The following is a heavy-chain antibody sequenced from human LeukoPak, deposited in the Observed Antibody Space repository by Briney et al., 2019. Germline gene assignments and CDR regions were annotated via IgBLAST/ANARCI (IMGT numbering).Heavy chain of an antibody. CDR1: GFTFSSYA. CDR2: ISGSGGST. V-gene: IGHV3-23*01. Sequence: GGSLRLSCAASGFTFSSYAMSWVRQAPGKGLEWVSAISGSGGSTYYADSVKGRFTISRDNSKNTLYLQMNSLRAEDTAVYYCAKDYGGNSKYYYYMDVWGKGTTVTVSS. D-gene: IGHD4-23*01. CDR3: AKDYGGNSKYYYYMDV. J-gene: IGHJ6*03.